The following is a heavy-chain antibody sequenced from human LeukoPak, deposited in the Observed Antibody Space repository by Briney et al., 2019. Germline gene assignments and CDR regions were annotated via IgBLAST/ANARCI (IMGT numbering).Heavy chain of an antibody. J-gene: IGHJ4*02. Sequence: PGGSLRLSCAASGFTVSSNYMSWVRQAPGKGLEWVSVIYSGGSTYYADSVKGRLTISRDNSKNTLYLQMNSLRAEDTAVYYCARATYYYDSSGYSEYYFDYWGQGTLVTVSS. CDR1: GFTVSSNY. V-gene: IGHV3-53*01. CDR2: IYSGGST. D-gene: IGHD3-22*01. CDR3: ARATYYYDSSGYSEYYFDY.